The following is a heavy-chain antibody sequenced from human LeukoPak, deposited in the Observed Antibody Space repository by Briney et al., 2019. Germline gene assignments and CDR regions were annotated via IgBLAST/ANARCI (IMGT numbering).Heavy chain of an antibody. CDR2: ISYDGSNK. Sequence: GGSLRLSCAASGFTFSSYAMHWVRQAPGKGLEWVAVISYDGSNKYYADSVKGRFTISRDHSKNTVFLQMNSLRVDDTAVYYCSETYRADPWGQGTLVSVSS. CDR1: GFTFSSYA. V-gene: IGHV3-30-3*01. D-gene: IGHD3-16*02. J-gene: IGHJ5*02. CDR3: SETYRADP.